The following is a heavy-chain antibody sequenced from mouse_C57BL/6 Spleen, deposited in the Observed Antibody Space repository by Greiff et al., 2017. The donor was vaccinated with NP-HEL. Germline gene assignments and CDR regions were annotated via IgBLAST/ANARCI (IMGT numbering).Heavy chain of an antibody. CDR2: IHPNSGST. J-gene: IGHJ2*01. V-gene: IGHV1-64*01. D-gene: IGHD2-4*01. CDR1: GYTFTSYW. Sequence: QVQLQQPGAELVKPGASVKLSCKASGYTFTSYWMHWVKQRPGQGLEWIGMIHPNSGSTNYNEKFKSKATLTVDKSSSTAYMQLSSLTSEDSAVYYCARGIYYDYSYDFDYWGQGTTLTVSS. CDR3: ARGIYYDYSYDFDY.